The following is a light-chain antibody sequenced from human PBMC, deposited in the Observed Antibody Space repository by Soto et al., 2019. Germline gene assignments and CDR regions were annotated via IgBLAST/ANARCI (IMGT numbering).Light chain of an antibody. CDR3: LQHNSYPFT. Sequence: DIQMTQSPSCLPASLGERFSITFPASQAIRNDLGWYQDKPGKAPKRLIYAASSLPSGVPSRFSGSGSGTEFTLTISSPQPEDFATYYCLQHNSYPFTFGQGTRLEIK. V-gene: IGKV1-17*01. CDR1: QAIRND. J-gene: IGKJ5*01. CDR2: AAS.